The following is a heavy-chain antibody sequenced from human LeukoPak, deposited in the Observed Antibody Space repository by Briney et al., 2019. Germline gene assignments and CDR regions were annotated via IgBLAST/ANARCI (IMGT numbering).Heavy chain of an antibody. V-gene: IGHV3-7*01. CDR3: ATPDHYYGSEKTFEF. D-gene: IGHD3-10*01. Sequence: GGSLRLSCAASGFTFSNYWMSWVRQAPGEGLEWVANIKQDGGEKYYVDSMKGRFTISRDNAKNSLYLQMNSLRAEDTAVYYCATPDHYYGSEKTFEFWGQGTLVTVSS. J-gene: IGHJ1*01. CDR2: IKQDGGEK. CDR1: GFTFSNYW.